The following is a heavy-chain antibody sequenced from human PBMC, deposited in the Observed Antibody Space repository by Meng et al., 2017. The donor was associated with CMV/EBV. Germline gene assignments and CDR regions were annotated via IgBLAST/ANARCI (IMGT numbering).Heavy chain of an antibody. CDR3: SGGYCSSISCPYGMDV. D-gene: IGHD2-2*01. J-gene: IGHJ6*02. CDR1: GFTFSSYA. CDR2: ISSNGGSA. V-gene: IGHV3-64*02. Sequence: GESLKISCAASGFTFSSYAMHWVRQAPGKGLEYVSAISSNGGSAYYADSVKGRFTISRDNSKNTLYLQMGSLRAEDMAVYYCSGGYCSSISCPYGMDVWGQGTTVTVSS.